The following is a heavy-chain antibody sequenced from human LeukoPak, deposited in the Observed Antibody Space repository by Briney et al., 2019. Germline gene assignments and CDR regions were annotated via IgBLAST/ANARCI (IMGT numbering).Heavy chain of an antibody. J-gene: IGHJ3*02. CDR1: GGSISSGSYY. Sequence: SQTLSLTCTVSGGSISSGSYYWSWIRQPAGKGLEWIGRIYTSGSTNYNPSLKNRVTISVDTSKNQCSLKLSSRTAADMAVYYCGRGRFAFDIWGQGTMGTVSS. CDR2: IYTSGST. CDR3: GRGRFAFDI. V-gene: IGHV4-61*02.